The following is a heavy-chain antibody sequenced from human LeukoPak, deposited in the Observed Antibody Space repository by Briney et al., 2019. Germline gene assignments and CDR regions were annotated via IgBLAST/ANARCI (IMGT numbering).Heavy chain of an antibody. J-gene: IGHJ4*02. CDR2: IIPIFGTA. CDR1: GGTFSSYA. D-gene: IGHD3-22*01. V-gene: IGHV1-69*05. Sequence: ASVKVSCKASGGTFSSYAISWVRQAPGQGLEWMGGIIPIFGTANYAQKFQGRVTITTDESTSTAYMELSSLRPEDTAVYYCAKRYYYDSSGYNWGQGTLVTVSS. CDR3: AKRYYYDSSGYN.